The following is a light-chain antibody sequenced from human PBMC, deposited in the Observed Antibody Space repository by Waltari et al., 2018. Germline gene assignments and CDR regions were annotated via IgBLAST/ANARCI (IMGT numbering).Light chain of an antibody. CDR1: SSAVGGYNY. CDR3: SSYTSSSRV. V-gene: IGLV2-14*03. J-gene: IGLJ3*02. Sequence: QSALTQPASVSGSPGQSITISCTGTSSAVGGYNYVSWYQQTPGKAPKLMIYDVSNRPSGVSNRFSGSKSGNTASLTISGLQAEDEADYYCSSYTSSSRVFGGGTKLTVL. CDR2: DVS.